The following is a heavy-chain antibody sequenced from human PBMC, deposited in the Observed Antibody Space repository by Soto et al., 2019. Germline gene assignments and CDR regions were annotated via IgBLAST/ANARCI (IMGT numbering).Heavy chain of an antibody. V-gene: IGHV3-48*01. Sequence: EVQLVESGGGLVQPGGSLRLSCAASGFTFSSYSMNWVRQAPGKGLEWVSYISSSSSNIYYADSVKGRFTISRDNAKNSLYLQMNSLRAEDTAVYYCARGVYGDFGRDYYYYMDVWGKGTTVTVSS. J-gene: IGHJ6*03. CDR2: ISSSSSNI. CDR3: ARGVYGDFGRDYYYYMDV. D-gene: IGHD4-17*01. CDR1: GFTFSSYS.